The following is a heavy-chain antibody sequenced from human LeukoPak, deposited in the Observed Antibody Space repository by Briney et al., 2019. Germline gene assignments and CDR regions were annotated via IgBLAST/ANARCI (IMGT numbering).Heavy chain of an antibody. CDR3: AGGRITIFGVAAI. Sequence: TPGGSLRLSCAASGFTFSSYSMTWVRPAPGKGLEWVSSISSSSSYIYYADSVKGRFTISRDNAKNSLYLQMNSLRTEDTAVYYCAGGRITIFGVAAIWGQGTLVTVSS. CDR2: ISSSSSYI. J-gene: IGHJ4*02. CDR1: GFTFSSYS. V-gene: IGHV3-21*01. D-gene: IGHD3-3*01.